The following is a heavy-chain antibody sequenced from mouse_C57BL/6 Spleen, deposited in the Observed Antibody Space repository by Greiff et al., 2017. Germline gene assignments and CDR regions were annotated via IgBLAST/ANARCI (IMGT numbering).Heavy chain of an antibody. V-gene: IGHV2-2*01. D-gene: IGHD1-1*01. Sequence: VKLQESGPGLVQPSQSLSITCTVSGFSLTSYGVHWVRQSPGKGLEWLGVIRSGSSTDYNAAFISRLSISKDNSKSQVFFKMNSLQADDTAIYYCASHYYGSSYVFDVWGTGTTVTVSS. J-gene: IGHJ1*03. CDR1: GFSLTSYG. CDR3: ASHYYGSSYVFDV. CDR2: IRSGSST.